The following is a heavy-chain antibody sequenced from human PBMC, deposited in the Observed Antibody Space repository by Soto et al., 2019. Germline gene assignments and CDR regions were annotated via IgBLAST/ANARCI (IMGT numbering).Heavy chain of an antibody. D-gene: IGHD5-12*01. CDR1: GDSITEYY. CDR2: IHHTGTA. J-gene: IGHJ4*02. V-gene: IGHV4-59*01. CDR3: ARYSVATIRFFDY. Sequence: QVQLQESGPGLVKPSETLSLTCTVSGDSITEYYWSWIRESPGKGLEWIAYIHHTGTANYNPSLKSRVTISVDTSKSQFSLRLSSVTAADTAVYFCARYSVATIRFFDYWGQGTLVTVSS.